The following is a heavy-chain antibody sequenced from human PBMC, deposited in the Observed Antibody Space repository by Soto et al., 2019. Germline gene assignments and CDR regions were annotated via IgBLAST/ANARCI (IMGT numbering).Heavy chain of an antibody. Sequence: VGSLRLSCAASGFTFNYYWMHWVRQAPGQGLVWVSHIHSDGSTTTYADSVKGRFTISRDNAKNTLYLQMNGLRAEDTAVYYCEGGEKGVFDLGGQATTVPVSS. J-gene: IGHJ1*01. D-gene: IGHD3-3*01. CDR2: IHSDGSTT. CDR1: GFTFNYYW. V-gene: IGHV3-74*01. CDR3: EGGEKGVFDL.